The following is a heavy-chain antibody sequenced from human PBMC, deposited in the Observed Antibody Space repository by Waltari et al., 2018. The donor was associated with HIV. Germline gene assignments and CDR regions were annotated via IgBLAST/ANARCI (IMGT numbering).Heavy chain of an antibody. CDR1: GFAFGDHH. V-gene: IGHV3-72*01. CDR2: ARSTSYMYFP. Sequence: EVQLVESGGGLVQPGGSLRLSCAASGFAFGDHHMDLVRPAQGKGLEWVGRARSTSYMYFPQYAASVKGRFTISRDDSKNSLFLEMSNMRSEDTAVYYCYRFGGDLWGQGTLVTVSS. CDR3: YRFGGDL. J-gene: IGHJ5*02. D-gene: IGHD3-16*01.